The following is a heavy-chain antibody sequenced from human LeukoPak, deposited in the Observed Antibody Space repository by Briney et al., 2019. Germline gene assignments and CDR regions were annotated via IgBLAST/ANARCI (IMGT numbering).Heavy chain of an antibody. CDR2: MSGDATST. D-gene: IGHD6-13*01. V-gene: IGHV3-23*01. CDR3: AKRTSGSSWYSSDS. J-gene: IGHJ4*02. CDR1: GFTFSSFA. Sequence: GGSLRLSCAASGFTFSSFAMNWVRQAPGKGLEWVSTMSGDATSTYYANSVKGRFTISRDNSKNTLYLQMNSLRAEDTAVYYCAKRTSGSSWYSSDSWGQGTLVTVSS.